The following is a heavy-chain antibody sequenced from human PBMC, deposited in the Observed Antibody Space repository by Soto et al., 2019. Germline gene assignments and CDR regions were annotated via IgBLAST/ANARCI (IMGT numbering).Heavy chain of an antibody. V-gene: IGHV1-18*04. CDR2: ISAYNGDT. D-gene: IGHD3-10*01. Sequence: ASGKVSCKASGFTFRSFGISWVRQAPGQGLEWMGWISAYNGDTDIAQKVQGRLTLTTDTSTNTAYMELRRLTSDDTAVYYCARDKMIYTFGSGTFDYWGQGTVVTVSS. CDR3: ARDKMIYTFGSGTFDY. J-gene: IGHJ4*02. CDR1: GFTFRSFG.